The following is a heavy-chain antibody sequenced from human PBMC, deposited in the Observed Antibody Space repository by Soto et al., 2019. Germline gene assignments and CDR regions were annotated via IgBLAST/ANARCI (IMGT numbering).Heavy chain of an antibody. D-gene: IGHD3-22*01. J-gene: IGHJ4*02. CDR3: ARGFDDSSGYSGEFDY. Sequence: GGSLRLSCAASGFLFNNYAMFWVRQAPGKGLEWVAAISDDGDKKYYADSVKGRFTISRDNSKNTLYLQMNSLRAEDTAVYYCARGFDDSSGYSGEFDYWGQGTLVTVSS. CDR2: ISDDGDKK. V-gene: IGHV3-30*03. CDR1: GFLFNNYA.